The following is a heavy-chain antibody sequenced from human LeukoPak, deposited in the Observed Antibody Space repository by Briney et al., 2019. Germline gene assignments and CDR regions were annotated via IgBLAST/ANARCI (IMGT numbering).Heavy chain of an antibody. Sequence: GGSLRLSCAASGFTFSNYAMSWVRQAPGKGLEWVSAISGSGGSTYYADSVKGRFTISRDNSKNTLYLQMNSLRAEDTAVYYCAKISGCYLLLPFDYWGQGTLVTVSS. CDR3: AKISGCYLLLPFDY. D-gene: IGHD3-22*01. CDR1: GFTFSNYA. J-gene: IGHJ4*02. V-gene: IGHV3-23*01. CDR2: ISGSGGST.